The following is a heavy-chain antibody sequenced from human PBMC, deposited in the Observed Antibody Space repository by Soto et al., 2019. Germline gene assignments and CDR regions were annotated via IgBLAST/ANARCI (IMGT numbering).Heavy chain of an antibody. CDR3: ARYSTRLIDS. CDR2: IYYSGST. V-gene: IGHV4-31*03. CDR1: GGSISSGGDY. J-gene: IGHJ4*02. D-gene: IGHD6-13*01. Sequence: PSETLSLTCTVSGGSISSGGDYWSWIRQHPGKGLEWIGYIYYSGSTNYNPSLKSRVTISIDTSKNQFPLKLSSVTVADTAVYYCARYSTRLIDSWGQGTLVTVSS.